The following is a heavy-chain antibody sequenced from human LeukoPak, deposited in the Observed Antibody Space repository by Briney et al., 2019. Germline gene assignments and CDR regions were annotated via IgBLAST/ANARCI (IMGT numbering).Heavy chain of an antibody. CDR3: TILELEPLPVDY. Sequence: KTGGSLRLSCAASGFTFSSYSMNWVRQAPGKGLEWVSSISSSSSYIYYADSVKGRFTISRDNAKNSLYLQMNRLRAEDTAVYYCTILELEPLPVDYWGQGTLVTVSS. D-gene: IGHD1-26*01. J-gene: IGHJ4*02. CDR1: GFTFSSYS. CDR2: ISSSSSYI. V-gene: IGHV3-21*01.